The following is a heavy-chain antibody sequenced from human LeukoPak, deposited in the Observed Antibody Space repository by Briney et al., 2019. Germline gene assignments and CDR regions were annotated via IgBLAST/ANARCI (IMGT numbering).Heavy chain of an antibody. D-gene: IGHD5-18*01. V-gene: IGHV3-48*01. CDR2: ISSSSSTI. J-gene: IGHJ4*02. CDR3: ARDSQLWLRTFDY. Sequence: QPGGSLRLSCAASGFTFSSYAMNWVRQAPGKGLEWVSYISSSSSTIYYADSVKGRFTISRDNAKNSLYLQMNSLRAEDTAVYYCARDSQLWLRTFDYWGQGTLVTVSS. CDR1: GFTFSSYA.